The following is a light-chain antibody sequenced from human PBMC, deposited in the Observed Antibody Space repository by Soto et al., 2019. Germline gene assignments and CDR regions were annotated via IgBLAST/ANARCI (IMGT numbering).Light chain of an antibody. J-gene: IGKJ1*01. CDR2: PPS. CDR1: QGIINY. CDR3: QKNNSARRT. V-gene: IGKV1-27*01. Sequence: IQMTQYPSALSASVGDRVTITCRASQGIINYLAWYQQKPGKVPKLLIYPPSTLQSGVRSRFSDSGSGTDFTLTISSLKYEDFSTYYFQKNNSARRTFGQGTKLKI.